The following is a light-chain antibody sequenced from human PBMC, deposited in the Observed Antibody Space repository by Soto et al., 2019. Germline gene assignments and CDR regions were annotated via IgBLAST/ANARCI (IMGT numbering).Light chain of an antibody. Sequence: QSVLTQPPSASGSPGQSVTISCTGTSSDVGGYNYVSWYQQHPGKAPKLMIYEVSKRPSGVPDRFSGSKSGNTASLTVSGLQAEDEADYYCSSYAGSISVVFGGGTKLTVL. CDR2: EVS. V-gene: IGLV2-8*01. CDR3: SSYAGSISVV. CDR1: SSDVGGYNY. J-gene: IGLJ2*01.